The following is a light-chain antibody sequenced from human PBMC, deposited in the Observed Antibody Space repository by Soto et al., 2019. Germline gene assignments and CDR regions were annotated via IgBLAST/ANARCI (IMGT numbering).Light chain of an antibody. J-gene: IGKJ1*01. CDR2: TIS. CDR3: MQSAHWPWT. Sequence: DVVMTQSPLSLPVPLGQPASISCRSSQGLVLSDGNTYLSWFHQRPGQSPRSLMYTISDRGSGVPDRFSGSGSGTDFTLKISGLEAEDVGVYYCMQSAHWPWTFGPGNKVEV. V-gene: IGKV2-30*01. CDR1: QGLVLSDGNTY.